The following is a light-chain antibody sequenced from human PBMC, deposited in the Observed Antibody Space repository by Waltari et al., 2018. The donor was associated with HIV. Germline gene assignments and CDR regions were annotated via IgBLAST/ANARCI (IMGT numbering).Light chain of an antibody. J-gene: IGKJ2*01. CDR3: QQYDRFPYT. CDR2: AAS. V-gene: IGKV1-33*01. Sequence: DIQMTQSPSSLSASLGDRLTITCQASQDINEFLNWYQQKPGKAPNLLIYAASNLETGVPSRFSGSGSGTDFTFTITSLQAEDVGTYYCQQYDRFPYTFGQGTKLQIK. CDR1: QDINEF.